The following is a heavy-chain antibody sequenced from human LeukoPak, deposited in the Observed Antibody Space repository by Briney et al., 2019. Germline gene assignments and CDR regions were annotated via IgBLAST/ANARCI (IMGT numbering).Heavy chain of an antibody. V-gene: IGHV1-3*03. D-gene: IGHD3-10*01. Sequence: ASVKVSCKASGYTFTSCAMHWVRQAPGQRLEWMGWINAGNGNTKYSQEFQGRVTITRDTSASTAYMELSSLRSEDMAVYYCAREGGSGSYHFDYWGQGTLVTVSS. J-gene: IGHJ4*02. CDR1: GYTFTSCA. CDR2: INAGNGNT. CDR3: AREGGSGSYHFDY.